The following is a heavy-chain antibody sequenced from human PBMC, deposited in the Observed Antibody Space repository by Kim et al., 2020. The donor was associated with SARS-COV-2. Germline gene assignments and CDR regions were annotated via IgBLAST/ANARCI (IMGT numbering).Heavy chain of an antibody. CDR2: INHSGST. D-gene: IGHD3-10*01. Sequence: SETLSLTCAVYGESFSGYYWSWIRQPPGKGLEWIGEINHSGSTNYNPSLKSRVTISVDTSKNQFSLKLTSITAADTAVYYCARGPYYGSGSFGYWGQGT. CDR3: ARGPYYGSGSFGY. J-gene: IGHJ4*02. V-gene: IGHV4-34*01. CDR1: GESFSGYY.